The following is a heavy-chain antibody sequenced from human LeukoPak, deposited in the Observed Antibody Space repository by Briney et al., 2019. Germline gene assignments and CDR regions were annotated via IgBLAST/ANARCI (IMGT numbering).Heavy chain of an antibody. D-gene: IGHD3-9*01. CDR1: GFTFSSYA. Sequence: PGGSLRLSCAASGFTFSSYAMHWVRQAPGKGLEWVAVISYDGSNKYYADSVKGRFTISRDNSKNTLYLQMNSLRAEDTAVYYCARSYYDILTGYYPLDYWGQGTLVTVSS. J-gene: IGHJ4*02. V-gene: IGHV3-30*04. CDR3: ARSYYDILTGYYPLDY. CDR2: ISYDGSNK.